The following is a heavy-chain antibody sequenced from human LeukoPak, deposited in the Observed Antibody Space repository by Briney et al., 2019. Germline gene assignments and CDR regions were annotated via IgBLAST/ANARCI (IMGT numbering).Heavy chain of an antibody. CDR3: ARGLRYSSGWYE. CDR2: MNPNSGNT. CDR1: GYTFTSYD. D-gene: IGHD6-19*01. Sequence: ASVKVSCKASGYTFTSYDINWVRQATGQGLEWMGRMNPNSGNTGYAQKFQGRVTMTRNTSISTAYMELSSLRSEDTAVYYCARGLRYSSGWYEWGQGTLVTVSS. V-gene: IGHV1-8*01. J-gene: IGHJ4*02.